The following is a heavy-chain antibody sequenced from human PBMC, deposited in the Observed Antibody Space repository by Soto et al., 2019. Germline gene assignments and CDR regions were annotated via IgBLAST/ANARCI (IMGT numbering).Heavy chain of an antibody. J-gene: IGHJ4*02. CDR2: IYWDDDK. D-gene: IGHD3-10*01. Sequence: SGPTLVNPTQTLTLTCTFSGFSLSTSGVGVGWIRQPPGKALEWLALIYWDDDKRYSPSLKSRLTITKDTSKNQVVLTMTNMDPVDTATYYCAHVHVYYYGSGSHPNPLDYWGQGTLVTVSS. CDR1: GFSLSTSGVG. CDR3: AHVHVYYYGSGSHPNPLDY. V-gene: IGHV2-5*02.